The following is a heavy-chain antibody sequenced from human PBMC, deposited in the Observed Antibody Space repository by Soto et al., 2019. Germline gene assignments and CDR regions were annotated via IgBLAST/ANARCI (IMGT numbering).Heavy chain of an antibody. D-gene: IGHD3-22*01. J-gene: IGHJ3*02. CDR2: ISGSGGST. CDR1: GFTFSNYA. V-gene: IGHV3-23*01. CDR3: AKFYYLIGRPLDASVI. Sequence: SPRLSPAASGFTFSNYATSWVCQVPGNGLERVSAISGSGGSTYYADSVKSRFTISRDNSKNTLYLQMNSLRAEDTSVYYCAKFYYLIGRPLDASVIRGQGPM.